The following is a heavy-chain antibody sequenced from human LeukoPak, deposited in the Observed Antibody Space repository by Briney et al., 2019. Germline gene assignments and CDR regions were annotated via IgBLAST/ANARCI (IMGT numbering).Heavy chain of an antibody. CDR1: AFTFSSYV. J-gene: IGHJ4*02. Sequence: GGSLRLSCAASAFTFSSYVMHWVRQAPGKGLEWVAFIRFDESGKYYADSVKGRFTVSRDNADNTMFLQMNSVRDEDTAVYYCATKQWLAPPPDSWGQGTPVTVSS. V-gene: IGHV3-30*02. D-gene: IGHD6-19*01. CDR3: ATKQWLAPPPDS. CDR2: IRFDESGK.